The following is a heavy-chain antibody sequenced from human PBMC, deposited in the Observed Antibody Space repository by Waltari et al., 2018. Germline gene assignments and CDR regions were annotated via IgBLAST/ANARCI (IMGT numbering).Heavy chain of an antibody. Sequence: EVQLVESGGGLVQPGGSRSLSCAASGSSLGSYWMSWVRQAPGKGLEWVANIRQDGLDRGHGDSVKGRFIISRDNARNSVYLQMNSLTAEDTAVYYCARDVNGVLDYWGQGTLVTVSS. D-gene: IGHD2-8*01. J-gene: IGHJ4*02. CDR3: ARDVNGVLDY. CDR2: IRQDGLDR. CDR1: GSSLGSYW. V-gene: IGHV3-7*01.